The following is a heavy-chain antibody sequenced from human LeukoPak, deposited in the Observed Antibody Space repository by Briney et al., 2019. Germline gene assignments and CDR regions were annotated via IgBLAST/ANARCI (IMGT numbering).Heavy chain of an antibody. D-gene: IGHD2-2*01. J-gene: IGHJ6*02. CDR1: GGSVSSGSYY. CDR2: IYYSGST. Sequence: PSETLSLTCTVSGGSVSSGSYYWSWIRQPPGKGLEWIGYIYYSGSTYYNPSLKSRVTISVDTSKNQFSLKLSSVTAADTAVYYCARARYCSSTSCYHYYYYGMDVWGQGTTVTVSS. CDR3: ARARYCSSTSCYHYYYYGMDV. V-gene: IGHV4-61*01.